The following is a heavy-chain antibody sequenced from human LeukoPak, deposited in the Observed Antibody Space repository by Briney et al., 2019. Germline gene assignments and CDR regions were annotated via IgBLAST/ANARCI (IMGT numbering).Heavy chain of an antibody. J-gene: IGHJ4*02. D-gene: IGHD6-6*01. Sequence: GRSLRLSCAASGFTFSSYGMHWVRQAPGKGLEWVAVIWYDGSNKYYADSVKGRFTISRDNSKNTLYLQMNSLRAEDTAVYYCAKDRESSSPNLHLDYWGQGTLVTVSS. CDR2: IWYDGSNK. CDR3: AKDRESSSPNLHLDY. V-gene: IGHV3-33*06. CDR1: GFTFSSYG.